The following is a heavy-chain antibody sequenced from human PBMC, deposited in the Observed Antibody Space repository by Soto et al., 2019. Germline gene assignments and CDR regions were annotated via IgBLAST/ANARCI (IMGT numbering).Heavy chain of an antibody. D-gene: IGHD3-3*01. Sequence: QVQLQESGPGLVKPSGTLSLTCAVSSGSISSSNWWSWVRQPPGKGLEWIGEIYHSGSTNYNPSLKSRVTISVDTSKNQFSLNLSSVTAADTAVYYCSRRLYDFWEFDPWGQGTLLTVSS. CDR1: SGSISSSNW. V-gene: IGHV4-4*02. J-gene: IGHJ5*02. CDR2: IYHSGST. CDR3: SRRLYDFWEFDP.